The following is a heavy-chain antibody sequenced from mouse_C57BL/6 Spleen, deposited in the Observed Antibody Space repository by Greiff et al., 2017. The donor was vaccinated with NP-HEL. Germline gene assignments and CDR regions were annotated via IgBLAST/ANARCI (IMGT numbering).Heavy chain of an antibody. D-gene: IGHD3-2*02. J-gene: IGHJ4*01. CDR1: GYTFTSYW. V-gene: IGHV1-50*01. CDR2: IDPSDSYT. Sequence: VQLQQPGAELVKPGASVKLSCKASGYTFTSYWMQWVKQRPGQGLEWIGEIDPSDSYTNYNQKFKGKATLTVDTSSSTAYMQISSLTSEDSAVYYCAAKTAQATGAMDYWGQGTSVTVSS. CDR3: AAKTAQATGAMDY.